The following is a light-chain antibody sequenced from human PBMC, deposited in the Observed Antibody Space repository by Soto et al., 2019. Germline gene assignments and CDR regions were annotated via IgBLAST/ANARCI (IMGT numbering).Light chain of an antibody. Sequence: QSVLTQPPSVSGAPGQRVSISCTGSSSNIGAGYGVHWYHQLPGTAPKLLIFGNNNRPSGVPDRFSGSKSGTSASLGITGLQAEDEADDYCQSYDSSLNGYVFGTGTKVTVL. CDR2: GNN. J-gene: IGLJ1*01. V-gene: IGLV1-40*01. CDR1: SSNIGAGYG. CDR3: QSYDSSLNGYV.